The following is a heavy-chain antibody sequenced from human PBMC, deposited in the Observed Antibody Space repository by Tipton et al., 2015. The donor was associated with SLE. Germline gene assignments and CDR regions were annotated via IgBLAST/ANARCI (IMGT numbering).Heavy chain of an antibody. Sequence: TLSLTCTVSGDSISIGSYYWSWIRQPAGKGLEWIGRVYISGSTNYNPSLKSRASMSLDTSKNRFSLTLNSMTAADTAVYYCTRQPPNWGARWYFDLWGRGTLVTVSS. CDR2: VYISGST. CDR1: GDSISIGSYY. V-gene: IGHV4-61*02. D-gene: IGHD7-27*01. J-gene: IGHJ2*01. CDR3: TRQPPNWGARWYFDL.